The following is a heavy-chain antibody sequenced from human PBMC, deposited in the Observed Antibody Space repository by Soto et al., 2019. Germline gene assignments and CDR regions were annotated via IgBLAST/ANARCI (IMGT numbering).Heavy chain of an antibody. Sequence: EVQLVESGGGLVKPGGSLRLSCAASGFTFNNAWMNWVRQAPGKGLEWVGLIKTKTDGGTTDYAAPVKGRFTISRDESKDTLYLQMNSLEIEDTAVYYCTTAGFTSGRSEHWGQGTLVTVSS. CDR3: TTAGFTSGRSEH. J-gene: IGHJ4*01. V-gene: IGHV3-15*07. D-gene: IGHD2-8*01. CDR1: GFTFNNAW. CDR2: IKTKTDGGTT.